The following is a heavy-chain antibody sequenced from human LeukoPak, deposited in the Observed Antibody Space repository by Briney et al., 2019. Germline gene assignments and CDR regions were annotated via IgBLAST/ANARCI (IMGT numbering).Heavy chain of an antibody. CDR2: ISGNNDNP. V-gene: IGHV1-18*01. CDR1: GYTFSNFG. J-gene: IGHJ4*02. CDR3: ARDGTSTDDY. D-gene: IGHD2-2*01. Sequence: DSVKVSRKPSGYTFSNFGINWVRQAPGHGLGWMGWISGNNDNPNYGQKFQGRFTVTTDSSTSTAYMELRNLRFDDTAVYYCARDGTSTDDYWGQGTLVTVSS.